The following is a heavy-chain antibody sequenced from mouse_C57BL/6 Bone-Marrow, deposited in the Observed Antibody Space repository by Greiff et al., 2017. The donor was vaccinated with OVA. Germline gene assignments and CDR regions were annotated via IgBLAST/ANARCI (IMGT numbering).Heavy chain of an antibody. D-gene: IGHD4-1*01. CDR2: ISSGGSYT. V-gene: IGHV5-6*02. CDR1: GFTFSSYG. CDR3: SIQLNWVLSFDY. J-gene: IGHJ2*01. Sequence: EVKVEESGGDLVKPGGSLKLSCAASGFTFSSYGMSWVRQTPDKRLEWVATISSGGSYTYYPESVKGRFTISKDNSNNTLYLQMSSLKSNYTAMYYFSIQLNWVLSFDYWGQGTTLTVSS.